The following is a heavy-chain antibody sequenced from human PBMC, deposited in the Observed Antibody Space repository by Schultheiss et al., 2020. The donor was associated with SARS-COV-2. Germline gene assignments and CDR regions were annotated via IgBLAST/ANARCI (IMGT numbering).Heavy chain of an antibody. CDR1: GFTFSSYS. V-gene: IGHV3-21*01. J-gene: IGHJ4*02. Sequence: LSLTCAASGFTFSSYSMNWVRQAPGKGLECVSSISSSSSYIYYADSVKGRFTISRDNAKNSLYLQMNSLRAEDTAVYYCARHLAVAGGPFDYWGQGTLVTVSS. CDR2: ISSSSSYI. D-gene: IGHD6-19*01. CDR3: ARHLAVAGGPFDY.